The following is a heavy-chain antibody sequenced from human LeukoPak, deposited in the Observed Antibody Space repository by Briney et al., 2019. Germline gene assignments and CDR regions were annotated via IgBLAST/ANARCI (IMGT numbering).Heavy chain of an antibody. V-gene: IGHV1-8*01. Sequence: ASVKVSCKASGYTFTSYDINWVRQATGQVLEWMGWMNPNSGNTGYAQKFQGRVTMTRNTSISTAYMELSSLRSEDTAVYYCARDVTMVRDSRDWFDPWGQGTLVTVSS. CDR3: ARDVTMVRDSRDWFDP. D-gene: IGHD3-10*01. J-gene: IGHJ5*02. CDR1: GYTFTSYD. CDR2: MNPNSGNT.